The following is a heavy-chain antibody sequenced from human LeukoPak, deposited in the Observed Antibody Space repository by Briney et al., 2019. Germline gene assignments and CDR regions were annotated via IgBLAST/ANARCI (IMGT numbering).Heavy chain of an antibody. V-gene: IGHV4-61*02. Sequence: PSETLSLTCTVSGYSISSGTYYWTWIRQPAGKGLEWIGRISTSGSTNYNPSLKSRVTISLDTSKNQFSLKLSSVTAADTAVFYCARDWGRGDYPGAFDIWGQGTMVTVSS. CDR3: ARDWGRGDYPGAFDI. J-gene: IGHJ3*02. D-gene: IGHD4-17*01. CDR2: ISTSGST. CDR1: GYSISSGTYY.